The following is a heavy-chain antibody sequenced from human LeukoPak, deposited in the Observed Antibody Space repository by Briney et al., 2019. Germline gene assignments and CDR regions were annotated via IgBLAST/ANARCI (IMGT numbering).Heavy chain of an antibody. V-gene: IGHV1-69*01. CDR3: AVPCYDILTGPSYYYYYGMDV. Sequence: SVKVSCKASGGTFSSYAISWVRQAPGQGLEWMGGIIPIFGTANYAQKFQGRVTITADESTSTAYMELSSLRSEDTAVYYCAVPCYDILTGPSYYYYYGMDVWGQGTTVTVSS. CDR1: GGTFSSYA. J-gene: IGHJ6*02. CDR2: IIPIFGTA. D-gene: IGHD3-9*01.